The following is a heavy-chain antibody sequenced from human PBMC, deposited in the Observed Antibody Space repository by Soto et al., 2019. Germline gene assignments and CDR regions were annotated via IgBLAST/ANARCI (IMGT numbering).Heavy chain of an antibody. CDR3: TREGNGYKYYFDY. V-gene: IGHV3-30-3*01. CDR2: ISYDGSSK. CDR1: GFIFNGYG. J-gene: IGHJ4*02. Sequence: QVQLVESGGGVVQPGRSLRLSCAASGFIFNGYGLHWVRQAPGKGLEWVAMISYDGSSKYYADSVKGRFTISRDNSKNTMYLQMNSLRPEDTAVYYCTREGNGYKYYFDYWGQGTLVPVSS. D-gene: IGHD5-12*01.